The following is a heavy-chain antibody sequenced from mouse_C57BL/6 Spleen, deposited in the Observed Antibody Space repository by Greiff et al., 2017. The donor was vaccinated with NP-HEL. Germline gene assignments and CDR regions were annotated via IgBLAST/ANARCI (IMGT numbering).Heavy chain of an antibody. Sequence: QVQLQQPGAELVMPGASVKLSCKASGYTFTSYWMHWVKQRPGQGLEWIGEIDPSDSYTNYNQKFKGKSTLTVDKSSSTAYMQLSSLTSEDSAVYSCASPRRYDYAGWYFDVWGTGTTVTVSS. V-gene: IGHV1-69*01. J-gene: IGHJ1*03. CDR1: GYTFTSYW. CDR2: IDPSDSYT. CDR3: ASPRRYDYAGWYFDV. D-gene: IGHD2-4*01.